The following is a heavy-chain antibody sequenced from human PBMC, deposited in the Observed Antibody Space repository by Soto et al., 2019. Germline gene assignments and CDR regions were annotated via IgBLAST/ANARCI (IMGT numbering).Heavy chain of an antibody. V-gene: IGHV1-69*13. CDR2: IIPIFGTA. J-gene: IGHJ5*02. Sequence: SVKVSCKASGGTFSSYAISWVGQAPGQGLEWMGGIIPIFGTANYAQKFQGRVTITADESTSTAYMELSSLRSEDTAVYYCATTDGSSWYWFDPWGQGTLVTVSS. CDR3: ATTDGSSWYWFDP. D-gene: IGHD6-13*01. CDR1: GGTFSSYA.